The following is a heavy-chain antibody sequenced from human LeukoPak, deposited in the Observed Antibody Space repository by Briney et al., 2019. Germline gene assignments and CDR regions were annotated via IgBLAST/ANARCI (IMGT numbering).Heavy chain of an antibody. J-gene: IGHJ6*03. CDR2: ISGGGGST. CDR1: GFAFSSYA. Sequence: GGSLRLSCAASGFAFSSYAMSWVRQAPGKGLEWVSAISGGGGSTYYADSVKGRFTISRDNSKNTLYLQMNSLRAEDTAVYYCAKVPRPYYYYMDVWGKGTTVTVSS. CDR3: AKVPRPYYYYMDV. V-gene: IGHV3-23*01. D-gene: IGHD6-6*01.